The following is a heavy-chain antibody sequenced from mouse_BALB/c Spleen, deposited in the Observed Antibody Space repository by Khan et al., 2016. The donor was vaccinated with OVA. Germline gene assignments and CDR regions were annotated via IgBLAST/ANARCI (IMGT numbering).Heavy chain of an antibody. D-gene: IGHD2-14*01. CDR2: INPSSGYT. V-gene: IGHV1-4*01. Sequence: QIQLVQSGAELARPGASVKMSCKASGYTFTSYTMHWVKQRPGQGLEWIGYINPSSGYTNYTQKFKDKATLTADKSSSTAYMQLSSLTSEDSAVYYCAREGAYYRSDGWFAYWGQGTLVTVSA. CDR1: GYTFTSYT. CDR3: AREGAYYRSDGWFAY. J-gene: IGHJ3*01.